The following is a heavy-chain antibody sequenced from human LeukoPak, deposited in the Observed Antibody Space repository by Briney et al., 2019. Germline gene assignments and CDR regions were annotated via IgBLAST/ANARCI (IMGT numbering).Heavy chain of an antibody. CDR3: ARDGGYSGRIGVFDY. V-gene: IGHV3-30*04. CDR2: ISYDGSNK. CDR1: GFTFSSYA. J-gene: IGHJ4*02. D-gene: IGHD5-12*01. Sequence: GGPLRLSCAASGFTFSSYAMHWVRQAPGKGLEGVAVISYDGSNKYYADSVKGRFTISRDNSKNTLYLQMNSLRAEDTAVDYCARDGGYSGRIGVFDYWGQGTLVTVSS.